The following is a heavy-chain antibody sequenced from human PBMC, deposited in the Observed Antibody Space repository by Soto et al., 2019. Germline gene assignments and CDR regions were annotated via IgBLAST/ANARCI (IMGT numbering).Heavy chain of an antibody. CDR3: TRRAYSSGWYYDY. CDR2: ISWDSGSI. D-gene: IGHD6-19*01. J-gene: IGHJ4*02. Sequence: GGSLRLSCAASGFTFDDYAMHWVRQAPGKGLEWVSGISWDSGSIIYADSVKGRFIISRDNAKNSLYLQMNSLRAEDTALYYCTRRAYSSGWYYDYWGQGTLVTVSS. V-gene: IGHV3-9*01. CDR1: GFTFDDYA.